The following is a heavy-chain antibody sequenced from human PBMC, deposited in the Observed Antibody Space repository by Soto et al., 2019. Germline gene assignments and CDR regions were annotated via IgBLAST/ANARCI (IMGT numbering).Heavy chain of an antibody. Sequence: GGSLRLSCAASGFTFSSYSMNWVRQAPGKGLEWVSYISSSSSTIYYADSVKGRFTISRDNAKNSLYLQMNSLRAEDTAVYYCAREDTVTKDDAFDIWGQGTMVTVSS. CDR2: ISSSSSTI. J-gene: IGHJ3*02. D-gene: IGHD4-17*01. CDR1: GFTFSSYS. V-gene: IGHV3-48*01. CDR3: AREDTVTKDDAFDI.